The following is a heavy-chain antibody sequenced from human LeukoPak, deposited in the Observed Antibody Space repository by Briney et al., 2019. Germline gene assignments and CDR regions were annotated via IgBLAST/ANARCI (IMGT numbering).Heavy chain of an antibody. V-gene: IGHV4-31*03. CDR3: ARGSVLSGILDY. CDR2: IYYSGST. J-gene: IGHJ4*02. D-gene: IGHD2-8*01. CDR1: GGSISSGGYY. Sequence: SETLTLTCTVSGGSISSGGYYWSWIRQHPGKGLEWIGYIYYSGSTYYNPSLKSRVTISVDTSKNQFSLKLSSVTAADTAVYYCARGSVLSGILDYWGQGTLVTVSS.